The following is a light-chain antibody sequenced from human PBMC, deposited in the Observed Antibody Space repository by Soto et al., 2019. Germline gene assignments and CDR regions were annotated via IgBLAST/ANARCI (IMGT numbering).Light chain of an antibody. CDR3: QQYKNWPLT. V-gene: IGKV3-15*01. J-gene: IGKJ4*01. Sequence: EIVLTQSPATLSLSPGERATLSCRASQSVGSNLAWYQQKPGQAPRLLIYGASTRATGFPARFSGSGSGTEFTLTISSLQSEDFAVYYCQQYKNWPLTFGGGTKVEIK. CDR2: GAS. CDR1: QSVGSN.